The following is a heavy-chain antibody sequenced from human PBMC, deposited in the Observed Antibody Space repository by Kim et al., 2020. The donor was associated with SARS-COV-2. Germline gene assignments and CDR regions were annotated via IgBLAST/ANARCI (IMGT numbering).Heavy chain of an antibody. CDR1: GGSISSYY. V-gene: IGHV4-59*01. Sequence: SETLSLTCTVSGGSISSYYWSWIRQPPGKGLEWIGYIYYSGSTNYNPSLKSRVTISVDTSKNQFSLKLSSVTAADTAVYYCARVYRGSYSLHYYYGMDVWGQGTTVTVSS. D-gene: IGHD1-26*01. J-gene: IGHJ6*02. CDR3: ARVYRGSYSLHYYYGMDV. CDR2: IYYSGST.